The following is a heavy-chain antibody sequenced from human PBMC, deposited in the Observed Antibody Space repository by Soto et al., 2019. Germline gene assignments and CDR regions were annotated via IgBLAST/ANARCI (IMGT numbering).Heavy chain of an antibody. J-gene: IGHJ4*02. D-gene: IGHD6-6*01. CDR1: GFTLNRHA. Sequence: QVQLVESGGGVVQPGRSLRLSCAASGFTLNRHAMHCARQAPVKGLEWVAVITYDGSEKYYAESVKGRFTLSRDSSKTTLYLQMDSLGPEDTAVYYCAREVGGSSPPGWGQGTLVTVFS. CDR3: AREVGGSSPPG. V-gene: IGHV3-30*04. CDR2: ITYDGSEK.